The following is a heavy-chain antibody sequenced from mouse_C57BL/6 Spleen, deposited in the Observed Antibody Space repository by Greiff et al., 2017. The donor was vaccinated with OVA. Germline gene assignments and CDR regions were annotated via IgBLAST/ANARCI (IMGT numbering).Heavy chain of an antibody. J-gene: IGHJ1*03. CDR3: AREDYGSWYFDV. Sequence: EVHLVESEGGLVQPGSSMKLSCTASGFTFSDYYMAWVRQVPEKGLEWVANINYDGSSTYYLDSLKSRFIISRDNAKNILYLQMSSLKSEDTATYYCAREDYGSWYFDVWGTGTTVTVSS. CDR2: INYDGSST. D-gene: IGHD1-1*01. V-gene: IGHV5-16*01. CDR1: GFTFSDYY.